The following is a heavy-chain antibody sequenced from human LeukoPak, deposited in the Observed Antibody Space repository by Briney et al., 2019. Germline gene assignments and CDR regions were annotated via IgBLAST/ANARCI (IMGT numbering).Heavy chain of an antibody. J-gene: IGHJ4*02. V-gene: IGHV5-51*01. Sequence: GESLKISCKGSGYSFTSYWIGWVRQMPGKGLEWMGIIYPGDSDTRYSPSFQGQVTISADKSISTAYLQWSSLKASDTAMYYCARSTYYYDSSGMLFDYWGQGTLVTVSS. CDR3: ARSTYYYDSSGMLFDY. D-gene: IGHD3-22*01. CDR2: IYPGDSDT. CDR1: GYSFTSYW.